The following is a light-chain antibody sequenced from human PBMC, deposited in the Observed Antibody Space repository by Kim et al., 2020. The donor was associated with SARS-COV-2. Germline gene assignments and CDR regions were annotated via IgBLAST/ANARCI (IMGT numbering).Light chain of an antibody. J-gene: IGLJ3*02. CDR1: SNNVGKKG. CDR3: SAWESSRSAWV. Sequence: RETDRRNCTGKSNNVGKKGAVWQQKHQGHTHKHRSNRNNKRNTGISDRLTASRSENTAALTITGLQPEDEADYYCSAWESSRSAWVLGGGTQLTV. CDR2: RNN. V-gene: IGLV10-54*01.